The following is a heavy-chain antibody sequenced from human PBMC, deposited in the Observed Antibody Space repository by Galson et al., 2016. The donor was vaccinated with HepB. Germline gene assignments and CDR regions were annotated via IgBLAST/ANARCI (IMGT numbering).Heavy chain of an antibody. D-gene: IGHD5-24*01. Sequence: SLRLSCAASGFTFSTYGMHWVRQAPGKGLEWVALISYDGKCESYADSVKGRVTISRDNSKNTLYLQMHSLRGEDTAVCYCAKGRWDFDSWGQGTLVTVSS. J-gene: IGHJ4*02. CDR1: GFTFSTYG. CDR3: AKGRWDFDS. CDR2: ISYDGKCE. V-gene: IGHV3-30*18.